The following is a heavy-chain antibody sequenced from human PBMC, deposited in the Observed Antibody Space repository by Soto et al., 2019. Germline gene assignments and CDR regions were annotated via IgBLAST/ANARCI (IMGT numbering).Heavy chain of an antibody. CDR1: GFTFSHYA. J-gene: IGHJ6*02. CDR2: ISPIGDST. CDR3: ASPRGGSSGSPRNYYYGMDV. V-gene: IGHV3-64*01. Sequence: GGSLRLSCAASGFTFSHYAMHWVRQAPGKGLEYVSGISPIGDSTYYANSVKGRFTISRDNSKNTLYLQMGSLRAEDMAVYYCASPRGGSSGSPRNYYYGMDVWGQGTTVNVSS. D-gene: IGHD3-22*01.